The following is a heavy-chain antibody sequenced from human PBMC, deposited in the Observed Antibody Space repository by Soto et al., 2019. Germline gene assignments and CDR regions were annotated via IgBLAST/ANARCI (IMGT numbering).Heavy chain of an antibody. Sequence: ASVKVSCKASEGTFSSYTISWVRQAPGQGLEWMGRIIPILGIANYAQKFQGRGTITADKSTSTAYMELSSLRSEDTAVYYCARSQGLGDDYGDVGDAFDIWGQGTMVTVSS. D-gene: IGHD4-17*01. J-gene: IGHJ3*02. CDR3: ARSQGLGDDYGDVGDAFDI. CDR2: IIPILGIA. V-gene: IGHV1-69*02. CDR1: EGTFSSYT.